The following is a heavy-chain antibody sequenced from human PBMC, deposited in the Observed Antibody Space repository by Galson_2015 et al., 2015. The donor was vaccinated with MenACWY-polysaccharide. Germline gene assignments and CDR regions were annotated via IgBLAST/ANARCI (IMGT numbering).Heavy chain of an antibody. CDR3: ALYNWNDKGGALDI. Sequence: SLRLSCAASGFAFSGYSLNWVRQTPGKGLEWVSYISASSSAIYYADSVKGRFTISRDNAKKSLYLQMNSLRDEDTAVYYCALYNWNDKGGALDISGRGTMVTVSS. J-gene: IGHJ3*02. CDR2: ISASSSAI. D-gene: IGHD1-1*01. V-gene: IGHV3-48*02. CDR1: GFAFSGYS.